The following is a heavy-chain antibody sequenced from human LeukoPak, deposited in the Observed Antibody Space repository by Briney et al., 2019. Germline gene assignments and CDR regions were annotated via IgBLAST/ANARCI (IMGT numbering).Heavy chain of an antibody. D-gene: IGHD3-22*01. CDR3: AREIYDSSGYYLGYYYYGMDV. CDR1: GFTFSSYA. Sequence: GGSLRLSCAASGFTFSSYAMHWVRQAPGKGLEWVAVVSYDGSNKYYADSVKGRFTISRDNSKNTLYLQMNSLRAEDTAVYYCAREIYDSSGYYLGYYYYGMDVWGQGTTVTVSS. J-gene: IGHJ6*02. CDR2: VSYDGSNK. V-gene: IGHV3-30-3*01.